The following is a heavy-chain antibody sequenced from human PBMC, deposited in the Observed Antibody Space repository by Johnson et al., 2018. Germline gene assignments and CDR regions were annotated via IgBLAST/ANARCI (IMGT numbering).Heavy chain of an antibody. V-gene: IGHV3-30*04. D-gene: IGHD2-15*01. Sequence: QVQLVQSGGGVVQPGRSLRLSCAASGFTFSSYAMHWVRQAPGKGLEWVAVISYDGSNKYFADSVKGRFTISRDNSKNTLYLQMNSLGSEDTGVYYSAPTGHSPAFDIWGQGTMVTVSS. CDR1: GFTFSSYA. J-gene: IGHJ3*02. CDR2: ISYDGSNK. CDR3: APTGHSPAFDI.